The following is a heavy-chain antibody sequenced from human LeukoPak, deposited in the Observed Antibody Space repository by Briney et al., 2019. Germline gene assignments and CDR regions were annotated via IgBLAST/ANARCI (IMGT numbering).Heavy chain of an antibody. V-gene: IGHV1-18*01. J-gene: IGHJ6*02. D-gene: IGHD3-3*01. CDR1: GYTFTSYG. CDR3: ARSQLRNFGVVIMNYYYYYGMDV. Sequence: ASVKVSCKASGYTFTSYGIIWVRQAPGQGLEWMGWISAYNGNTNYAQKLQGRVTMTTDTSTSTAYMELRSLRSDDTAVYYCARSQLRNFGVVIMNYYYYYGMDVWGQGTTVTVSS. CDR2: ISAYNGNT.